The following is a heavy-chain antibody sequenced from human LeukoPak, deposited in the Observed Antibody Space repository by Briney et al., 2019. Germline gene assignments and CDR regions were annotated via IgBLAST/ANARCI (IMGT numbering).Heavy chain of an antibody. CDR3: ARDGVGSYGVRDYYFDY. V-gene: IGHV3-23*01. CDR1: GFTFSSYA. D-gene: IGHD1-26*01. Sequence: GGSLRLSCAASGFTFSSYAMSWVRQAPGKGLEWVSAISGSGGSTYYADSVKGRFTISRDNSKNTLYLQMNSLRAEDTAVYYCARDGVGSYGVRDYYFDYWGQGTLVTVSS. J-gene: IGHJ4*02. CDR2: ISGSGGST.